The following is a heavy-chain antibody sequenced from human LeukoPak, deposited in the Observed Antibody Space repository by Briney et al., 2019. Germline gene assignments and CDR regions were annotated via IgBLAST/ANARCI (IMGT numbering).Heavy chain of an antibody. D-gene: IGHD2-2*01. CDR2: ISGSGDST. CDR1: GFTFRNLG. J-gene: IGHJ4*02. Sequence: GGSLRLSCAASGFTFRNLGMHWVRQAPGKGLEWVSAISGSGDSTYYADSVKGRFTISRDNSRNTLYLQMNSLRAGDTAVYYCAKSFRSTSLDYWGQGTLVTVSS. CDR3: AKSFRSTSLDY. V-gene: IGHV3-23*01.